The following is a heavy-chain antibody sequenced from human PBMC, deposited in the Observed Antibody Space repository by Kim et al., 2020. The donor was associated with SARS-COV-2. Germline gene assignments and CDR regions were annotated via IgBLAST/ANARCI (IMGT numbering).Heavy chain of an antibody. V-gene: IGHV3-7*01. CDR1: GFTFSSYW. CDR2: IKQDGSEK. D-gene: IGHD3-9*01. Sequence: GGSLRLSCAASGFTFSSYWMTWVRQAPGKGLEWVANIKQDGSEKDYVDSVKGRFTISRDNAKNSLYLQMNSLRAEDTAVYYCARVQRYYDSLTGYHKAEYFQHWGQGTLVTVSS. J-gene: IGHJ1*01. CDR3: ARVQRYYDSLTGYHKAEYFQH.